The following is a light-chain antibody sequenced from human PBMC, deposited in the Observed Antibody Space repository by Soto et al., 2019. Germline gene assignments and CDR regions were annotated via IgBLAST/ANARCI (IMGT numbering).Light chain of an antibody. J-gene: IGKJ1*01. CDR2: GAS. Sequence: EIVMTQSPATLSVSPGERATLSCRASQSVNSNLAWYQQKPGQAPRLLIYGASARATDIPARFSGSGSGTEFTLTISSLQSEDFAVYYSQQYNNWPPTWTFGHGTKVEIK. CDR3: QQYNNWPPTWT. CDR1: QSVNSN. V-gene: IGKV3-15*01.